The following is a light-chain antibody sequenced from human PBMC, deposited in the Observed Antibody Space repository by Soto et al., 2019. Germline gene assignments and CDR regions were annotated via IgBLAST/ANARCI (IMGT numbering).Light chain of an antibody. J-gene: IGKJ5*01. CDR3: QQYNSYPIT. CDR1: QSISSW. Sequence: DIPITQSPSTLSASVGDRVTIPCRASQSISSWLAWYQQKPGKAPKLLIYDASNLESGVPSRFSGSGSGTEFTLTISSLQPDDFATYYCQQYNSYPITFGQGTRLEIK. V-gene: IGKV1-5*01. CDR2: DAS.